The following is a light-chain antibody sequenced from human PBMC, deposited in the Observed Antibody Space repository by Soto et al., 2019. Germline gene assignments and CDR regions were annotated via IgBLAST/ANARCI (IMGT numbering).Light chain of an antibody. J-gene: IGKJ3*01. CDR1: QSVSTF. CDR3: QQRSNWL. Sequence: MMMTQSPATFSVSPGERATLSCRASQSVSTFLAWYQLKPGQAPRLLIYDASNRATGIPARFSGSGSGTDFTLTISGLEPEDFAVYYCQQRSNWLFGPGTKVDI. CDR2: DAS. V-gene: IGKV3-11*01.